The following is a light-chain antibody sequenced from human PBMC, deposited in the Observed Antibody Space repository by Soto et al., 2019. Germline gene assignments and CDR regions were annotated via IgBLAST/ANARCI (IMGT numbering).Light chain of an antibody. V-gene: IGKV3-20*01. CDR3: QQYGSSPYT. J-gene: IGKJ2*01. Sequence: EIVLTQSPGTLSLSPGERATLSCRASQSISSSYLAWYQQKPGQAPRLLIYGTFNRATGVPDRFSGSGSGTDFTLTISRLEPEEFAVYFCQQYGSSPYTFGQGTKLEI. CDR1: QSISSSY. CDR2: GTF.